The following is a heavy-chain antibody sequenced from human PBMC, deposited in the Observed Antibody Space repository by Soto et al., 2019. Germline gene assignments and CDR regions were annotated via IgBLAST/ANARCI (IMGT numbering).Heavy chain of an antibody. CDR1: GNTVPNYA. CDR3: ARDDSGFSGSHYIDYFNY. D-gene: IGHD1-26*01. CDR2: INGGNGNT. J-gene: IGHJ4*02. Sequence: ASLKVSCKASGNTVPNYAIHWVRQAPGQRLEWMGWINGGNGNTYYSEHFQGSVTFTRDTSAGTVYMQLSSLTSEDTAVYYCARDDSGFSGSHYIDYFNYWGQGALVTVS. V-gene: IGHV1-3*01.